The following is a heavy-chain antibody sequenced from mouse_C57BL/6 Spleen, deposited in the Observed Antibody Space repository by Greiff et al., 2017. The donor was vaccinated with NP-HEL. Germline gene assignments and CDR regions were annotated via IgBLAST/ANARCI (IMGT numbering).Heavy chain of an antibody. J-gene: IGHJ2*01. CDR3: ARTSITTVVATDYFDY. CDR2: INPNYGTT. D-gene: IGHD1-1*01. V-gene: IGHV1-39*01. Sequence: VQLQQSGPVLVKPGASVKISCKASGYSFTDYNMNWVKQSNGKSLEWIGVINPNYGTTSYNQKFKGKATLTVDQSSSTAYMQLNSLTSEDSAVYYCARTSITTVVATDYFDYWGQGTTLTVSS. CDR1: GYSFTDYN.